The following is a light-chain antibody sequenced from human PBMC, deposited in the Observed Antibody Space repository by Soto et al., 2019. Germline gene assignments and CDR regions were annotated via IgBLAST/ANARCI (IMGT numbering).Light chain of an antibody. V-gene: IGLV1-44*01. CDR1: SSNIESNY. J-gene: IGLJ3*02. CDR3: AAWDDTLHGWV. Sequence: QSVLTQPPSASGTPGQWVTISCSGSSSNIESNYVYWYQQLLGTAPKLLIYTDNQRPSGVPDRFSGSRSGTSASLAISGLQSEDEADYYCAAWDDTLHGWVFGGGTKLTVL. CDR2: TDN.